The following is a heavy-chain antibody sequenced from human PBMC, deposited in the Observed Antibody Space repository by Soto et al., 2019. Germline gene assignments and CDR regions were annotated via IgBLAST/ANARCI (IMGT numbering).Heavy chain of an antibody. Sequence: ASVKVSSKPARSPFTSYSIQLLRQSPGQRLEWTGWINAGNGNTKYSQKFQGRVTITRDTSASTAYMELSSLRSEHTAVYYCARARGGCPEYWGQGTLVTVSS. J-gene: IGHJ4*02. CDR2: INAGNGNT. CDR1: RSPFTSYS. CDR3: ARARGGCPEY. V-gene: IGHV1-3*01.